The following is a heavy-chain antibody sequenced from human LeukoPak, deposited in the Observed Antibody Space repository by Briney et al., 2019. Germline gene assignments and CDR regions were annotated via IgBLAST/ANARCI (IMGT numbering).Heavy chain of an antibody. CDR3: ARKRSDYYAFDI. CDR2: IYHSGST. CDR1: GGSISSSNW. D-gene: IGHD4-17*01. J-gene: IGHJ3*02. Sequence: SGTLSLTCAVSGGSISSSNWWSWVRQPPGKGLEWIGGIYHSGSTNYNPSLKSRVTISVDKSKNQFSLKLSSVTTADTAVYYCARKRSDYYAFDIWGQGTMVTVSS. V-gene: IGHV4-4*02.